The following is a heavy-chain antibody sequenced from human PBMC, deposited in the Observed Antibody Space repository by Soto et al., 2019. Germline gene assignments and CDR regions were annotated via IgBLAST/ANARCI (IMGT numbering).Heavy chain of an antibody. CDR1: GYTFTSYD. J-gene: IGHJ6*03. V-gene: IGHV1-8*01. Sequence: ASVKVSCKASGYTFTSYDINWVRQATGQGLEWMGWMNPNSGNTGYAQKLQGRVTMTKDTSISTAYMELSSLRSEDTAVYYCARVYYYYMDVWGKGTTVTVSS. CDR3: ARVYYYYMDV. CDR2: MNPNSGNT.